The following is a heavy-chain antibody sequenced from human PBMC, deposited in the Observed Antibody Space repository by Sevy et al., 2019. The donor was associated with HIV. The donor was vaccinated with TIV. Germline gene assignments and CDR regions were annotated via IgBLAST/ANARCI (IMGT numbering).Heavy chain of an antibody. Sequence: GGSLRLSCAASGFTFSSYGMHWVRQAPGKGLEWVAVISYDGSNKYYADSVKGRFTIYRDNSKNTLYLQMNSLRAEDTAVYYCAKGSYYYDSSGYKKNWYFDLWGRGTLVTVSS. CDR1: GFTFSSYG. CDR3: AKGSYYYDSSGYKKNWYFDL. CDR2: ISYDGSNK. V-gene: IGHV3-30*18. D-gene: IGHD3-22*01. J-gene: IGHJ2*01.